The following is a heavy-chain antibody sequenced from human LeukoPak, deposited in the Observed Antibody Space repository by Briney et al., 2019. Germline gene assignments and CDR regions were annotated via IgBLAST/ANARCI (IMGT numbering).Heavy chain of an antibody. Sequence: GGSLRLSCAASGFTFNNYAMNWVRQTPGKGLQWVSAVSGDGQRTFYADSVKGRFTIFRDNSMNTLSLQMNSLRVEDTAVYYCAKEQDNLLLLSHFDSWGQGILVAVSA. D-gene: IGHD1-14*01. CDR3: AKEQDNLLLLSHFDS. CDR2: VSGDGQRT. J-gene: IGHJ4*02. V-gene: IGHV3-23*01. CDR1: GFTFNNYA.